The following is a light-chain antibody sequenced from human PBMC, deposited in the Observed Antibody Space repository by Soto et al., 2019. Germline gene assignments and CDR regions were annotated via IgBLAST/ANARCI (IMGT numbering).Light chain of an antibody. CDR1: SSDVGSSNL. CDR3: CSYAGSSTHV. J-gene: IGLJ1*01. CDR2: EVS. Sequence: SLLPQPASVSGSPGQSITFSCAGTSSDVGSSNLVSWYQQHPGKAPKLLIYEVSKRPSGVSNRFSGSKSGNTASLTISGLQAEDGADYYCCSYAGSSTHVFGTGTKVTVL. V-gene: IGLV2-23*02.